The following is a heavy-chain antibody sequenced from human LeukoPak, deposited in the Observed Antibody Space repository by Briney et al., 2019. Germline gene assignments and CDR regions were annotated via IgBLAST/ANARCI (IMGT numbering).Heavy chain of an antibody. D-gene: IGHD5-24*01. V-gene: IGHV4-39*02. J-gene: IGHJ4*02. Sequence: SETLSLTCTVSGGSISSSSYYWGWIRQPPGKGLEWIGSIYYSGSTYYNPSLKSRVTISVDTSKNQFSLKLSSVTAADTAVYYCARERGRDGYNWVFDYWGQGTLVTVSS. CDR3: ARERGRDGYNWVFDY. CDR1: GGSISSSSYY. CDR2: IYYSGST.